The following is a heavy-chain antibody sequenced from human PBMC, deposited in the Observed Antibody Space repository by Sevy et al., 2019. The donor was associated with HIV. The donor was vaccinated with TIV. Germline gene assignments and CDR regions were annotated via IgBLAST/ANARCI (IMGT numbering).Heavy chain of an antibody. V-gene: IGHV3-9*01. CDR1: GFTFDDYA. CDR2: ISWNSGSI. D-gene: IGHD6-13*01. CDR3: GKDSAGGGGSSWYWFDP. Sequence: GGSLRLSCAASGFTFDDYAMHWVRQAPGKGLEWVSGISWNSGSIGYADSVKGRFTISRDNAKNSLYLQMNSLRAGDTALSYCGKDSAGGGGSSWYWFDPWGQGTLVTVSS. J-gene: IGHJ5*02.